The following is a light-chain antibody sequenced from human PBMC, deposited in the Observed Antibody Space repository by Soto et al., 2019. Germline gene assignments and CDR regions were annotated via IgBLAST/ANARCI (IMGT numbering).Light chain of an antibody. CDR2: AAS. V-gene: IGKV1-39*01. Sequence: DIQMTESASSLSAWVGDRVAVTCRASQSISSYLNWYQQKPGKAPKLLIYAASSLQSGVPSRFSGSGSGTDFTLTISSLQPEDFATYYCQKSYSTPLTFGGGTKVDIK. J-gene: IGKJ4*01. CDR3: QKSYSTPLT. CDR1: QSISSY.